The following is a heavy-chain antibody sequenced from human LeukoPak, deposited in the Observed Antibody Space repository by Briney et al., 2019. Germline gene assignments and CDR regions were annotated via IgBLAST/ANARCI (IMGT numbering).Heavy chain of an antibody. Sequence: SETLSLTCTVSGGSISSYYWSWIRQPPGKGLEWIGYIYTSGSTNYNPSLKSRVTISVDTSKNQFSLKLSSVTAADTAVYYCARHSRRDKTRFFDYWGQGTLVTVSS. D-gene: IGHD1-14*01. CDR2: IYTSGST. V-gene: IGHV4-4*09. CDR1: GGSISSYY. CDR3: ARHSRRDKTRFFDY. J-gene: IGHJ4*02.